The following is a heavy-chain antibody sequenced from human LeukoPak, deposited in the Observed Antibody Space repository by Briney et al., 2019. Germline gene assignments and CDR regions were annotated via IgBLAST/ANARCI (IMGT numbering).Heavy chain of an antibody. Sequence: GGSLRLSYAASGFTFSSYAMSWVRQAPGKGLEWVSGISGSGVSTYYADSVKGRFTISRDNSKSTLYLQMNSLRAEDTAVYYCAKAGSGWIFDNWGQGTLVTVSS. CDR1: GFTFSSYA. CDR3: AKAGSGWIFDN. V-gene: IGHV3-23*01. J-gene: IGHJ4*02. D-gene: IGHD6-19*01. CDR2: ISGSGVST.